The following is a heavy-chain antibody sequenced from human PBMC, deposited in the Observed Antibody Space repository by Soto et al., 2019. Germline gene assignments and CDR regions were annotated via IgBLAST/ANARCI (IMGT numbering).Heavy chain of an antibody. D-gene: IGHD6-19*01. CDR1: GYTFSTHG. J-gene: IGHJ4*02. Sequence: ASVKFSCNTAGYTFSTHGISWVRQAPGHVLECMVWISAYNADTNYXXRFQDRVXXTTDSSSSTVXMELRXLSSDDTAFXECARTLYNSGWYPFDYWCQGTLVTDPS. CDR2: ISAYNADT. CDR3: ARTLYNSGWYPFDY. V-gene: IGHV1-18*01.